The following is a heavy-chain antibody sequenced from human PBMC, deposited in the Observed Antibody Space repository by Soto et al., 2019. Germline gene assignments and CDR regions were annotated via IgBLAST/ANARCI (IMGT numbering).Heavy chain of an antibody. J-gene: IGHJ4*02. V-gene: IGHV3-7*01. CDR2: IKQDGSEK. CDR1: GFTFSSYW. Sequence: EVHLVESGGGLVQPGGSLRLSCAASGFTFSSYWMHWVRQAPGKGLEWVASIKQDGSEKYYVDSLKGRFTISRDNAKNSLFLQMNSLRAEDTAVYYCATDRGHNTFDYWGQGTLVTVSA. CDR3: ATDRGHNTFDY. D-gene: IGHD1-20*01.